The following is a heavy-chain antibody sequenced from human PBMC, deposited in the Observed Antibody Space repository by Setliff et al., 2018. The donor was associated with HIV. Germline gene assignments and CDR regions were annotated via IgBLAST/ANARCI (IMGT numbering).Heavy chain of an antibody. CDR2: VSYSGST. CDR3: ARNPHYFDRSGYYSWCYFDF. J-gene: IGHJ4*02. D-gene: IGHD3-22*01. CDR1: GDSISTGTYY. V-gene: IGHV4-39*07. Sequence: ASETLSLTCSVSGDSISTGTYYWGWILQPPGKGLEWIGRVSYSGSTLYNPSLKSRVTISVDTYKNHFSLNLSSVTAADTAVYYFARNPHYFDRSGYYSWCYFDFWGQGTLVTVSS.